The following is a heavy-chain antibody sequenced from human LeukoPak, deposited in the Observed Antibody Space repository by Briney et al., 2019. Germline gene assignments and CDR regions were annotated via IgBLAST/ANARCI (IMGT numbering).Heavy chain of an antibody. J-gene: IGHJ4*02. V-gene: IGHV3-74*01. CDR2: INSDGSST. D-gene: IGHD1-1*01. CDR3: ATDEAATGRLDY. Sequence: GGSLRLSCAASGFNFRNYWMHWVRQAPGKGLVWVSRINSDGSSTSYADSVKGRFTISRDNAENTLYLQINSLRAEDTAVYYCATDEAATGRLDYWGQGTLVIDSS. CDR1: GFNFRNYW.